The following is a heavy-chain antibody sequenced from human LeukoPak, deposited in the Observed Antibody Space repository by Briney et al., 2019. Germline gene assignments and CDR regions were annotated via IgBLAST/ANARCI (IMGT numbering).Heavy chain of an antibody. CDR1: GYTFTGYY. D-gene: IGHD6-19*01. CDR2: INPNSGGT. Sequence: ASVKVSCKASGYTFTGYYMHWVRQAPGQGLEWMGWINPNSGGTNYAQKFQSRVTMTRDTSISTAYMELSRLRSDDTAVYYCARVDSSGWYENWFDPWGQGTLVTVSS. CDR3: ARVDSSGWYENWFDP. V-gene: IGHV1-2*02. J-gene: IGHJ5*02.